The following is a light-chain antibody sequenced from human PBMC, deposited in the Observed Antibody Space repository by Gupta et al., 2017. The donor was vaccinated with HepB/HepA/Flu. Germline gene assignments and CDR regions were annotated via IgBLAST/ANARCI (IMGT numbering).Light chain of an antibody. V-gene: IGKV3-11*01. CDR1: RSVRNS. Sequence: DIVLTHSPASLYLSPGERATRSCRARRSVRNSLVWYQQKEAQAPRLFIYDASNRDTGIPARFSGSGCGTDLTLTTSGREQEDFAGYYYQQRSICPPFTFGQGTXVDI. CDR3: QQRSICPPFT. CDR2: DAS. J-gene: IGKJ5*01.